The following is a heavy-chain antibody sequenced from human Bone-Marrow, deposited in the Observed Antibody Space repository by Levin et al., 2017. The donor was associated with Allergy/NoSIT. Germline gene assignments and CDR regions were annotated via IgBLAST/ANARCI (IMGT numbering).Heavy chain of an antibody. CDR2: IYYSGST. CDR1: GGSIRSGDYY. CDR3: ARDRNNWNWLPGFDP. J-gene: IGHJ5*02. V-gene: IGHV4-30-4*01. Sequence: SQTLSLTCSVSGGSIRSGDYYWTWIRQPPGKGLEYIGYIYYSGSTYYNPSLKSRVTISVDTSKNQFSLKLSSVTAADTAMYFCARDRNNWNWLPGFDPWGQGTLVTVSS. D-gene: IGHD1-7*01.